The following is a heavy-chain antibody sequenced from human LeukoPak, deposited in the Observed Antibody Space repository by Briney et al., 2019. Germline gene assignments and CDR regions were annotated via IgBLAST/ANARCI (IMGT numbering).Heavy chain of an antibody. J-gene: IGHJ6*03. Sequence: GESLKISCKGSGYSFTSYWIGWVRQMPGKGLEGVGIIYPGDSDTRYSPSFQGQGTISADKSISTAYLQWSSLKASDTAMYYCARHLPERRIEDYYYYMDVWGKGTTVTVSS. D-gene: IGHD2-15*01. CDR3: ARHLPERRIEDYYYYMDV. V-gene: IGHV5-51*01. CDR2: IYPGDSDT. CDR1: GYSFTSYW.